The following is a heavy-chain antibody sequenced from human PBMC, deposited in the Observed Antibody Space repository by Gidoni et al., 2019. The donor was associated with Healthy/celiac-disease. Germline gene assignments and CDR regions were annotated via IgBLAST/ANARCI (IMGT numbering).Heavy chain of an antibody. CDR3: ARISFPGDYLDY. CDR2: IYWDDDK. CDR1: GFSLSTSGVG. J-gene: IGHJ4*02. V-gene: IGHV2-5*02. Sequence: QITLKESGPTLVKPTQTLPLTCTFSGFSLSTSGVGVGWIRQPPGKALEWLALIYWDDDKRYSPSLKSRLTITKDTSKNQVVLTMTNMDPVDTATYYCARISFPGDYLDYWGQGTLVTVSS. D-gene: IGHD4-17*01.